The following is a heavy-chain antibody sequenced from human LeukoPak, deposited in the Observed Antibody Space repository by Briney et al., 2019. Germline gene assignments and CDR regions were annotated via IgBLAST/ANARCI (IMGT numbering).Heavy chain of an antibody. V-gene: IGHV3-33*06. D-gene: IGHD3-22*01. CDR3: AKDANRRSSGLHY. CDR2: IWYDGSNK. Sequence: QPGGSLRLSCAASGFTFSSYGMHWVRQAPGKGLEWVAVIWYDGSNKYHADSVKGRFTISRDNSKDTLYLQMNSLRAEDTAVYYCAKDANRRSSGLHYWGQGTLVTVSS. CDR1: GFTFSSYG. J-gene: IGHJ4*02.